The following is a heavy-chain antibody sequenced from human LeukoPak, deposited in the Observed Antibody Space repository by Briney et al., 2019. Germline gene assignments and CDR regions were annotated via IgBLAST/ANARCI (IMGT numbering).Heavy chain of an antibody. CDR2: IYYSGST. CDR1: GGSISSYY. Sequence: SETLSLTCTVSGGSISSYYWSWIRQPPGKGLGWIGCIYYSGSTNYNPSLKSRVTISVDTSKNQFSLKLSSVTAADTAVYYCARDGIGSGWYYFGYWGQGTLVTVSS. V-gene: IGHV4-59*01. CDR3: ARDGIGSGWYYFGY. J-gene: IGHJ4*02. D-gene: IGHD6-19*01.